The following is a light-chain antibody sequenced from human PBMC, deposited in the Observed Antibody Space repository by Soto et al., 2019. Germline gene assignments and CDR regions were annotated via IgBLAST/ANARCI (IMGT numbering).Light chain of an antibody. V-gene: IGLV1-40*01. J-gene: IGLJ3*02. CDR3: QSYDSSLSGWV. CDR1: SSNIGAGYD. CDR2: GNS. Sequence: QSVLTQPPSVSGAPGQRVTISCTGSSSNIGAGYDVHWYQKLPGTAPKLLIYGNSNRPSGVPDRFSGSKSGTSASLAITGLQAEDEADYYCQSYDSSLSGWVFGGGTKLTAL.